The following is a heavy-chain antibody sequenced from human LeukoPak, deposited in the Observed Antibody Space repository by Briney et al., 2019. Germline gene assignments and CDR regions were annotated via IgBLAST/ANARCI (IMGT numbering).Heavy chain of an antibody. CDR1: GGSFSGYY. J-gene: IGHJ4*02. CDR3: ARGPPFDDYGDPGDNY. V-gene: IGHV4-34*01. CDR2: INHSGST. D-gene: IGHD4-17*01. Sequence: PSETLSLTCAVYGGSFSGYYWSWIRQPPGKGLEWIGEINHSGSTNYNPSLKSRVTISVDTSKNQFSLKLSSVTAADTAVYYRARGPPFDDYGDPGDNYWGQGTLVTVSS.